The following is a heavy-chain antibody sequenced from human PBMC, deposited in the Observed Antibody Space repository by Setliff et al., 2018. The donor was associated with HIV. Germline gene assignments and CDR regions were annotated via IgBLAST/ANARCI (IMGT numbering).Heavy chain of an antibody. D-gene: IGHD3-16*01. CDR1: GGSISSHY. CDR3: AMTVVGDSYALHKDAFDI. V-gene: IGHV4-59*08. Sequence: SETLSLTCTVAGGSISSHYWSWIRQPPGKGLEWIGSIYYNGSTNYNPPIKSRVTVSVDTSKNQFSLKLSSVTAADTAVYYCAMTVVGDSYALHKDAFDIWGQGTMVTVSS. J-gene: IGHJ3*02. CDR2: IYYNGST.